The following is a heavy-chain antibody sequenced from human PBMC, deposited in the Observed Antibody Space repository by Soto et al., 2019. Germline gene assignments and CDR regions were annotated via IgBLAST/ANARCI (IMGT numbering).Heavy chain of an antibody. CDR1: GGSISSYY. V-gene: IGHV4-59*01. D-gene: IGHD3-10*01. Sequence: SETLSLTCTVSGGSISSYYWSWIRQPPGKGLEWIGYISYSGSTNYNPSLKSRVAISVDTSKNQFSLKLSSVTAADTAVYYCARDRRRSGSYYNFDFWGQGTQVTVSS. J-gene: IGHJ4*02. CDR3: ARDRRRSGSYYNFDF. CDR2: ISYSGST.